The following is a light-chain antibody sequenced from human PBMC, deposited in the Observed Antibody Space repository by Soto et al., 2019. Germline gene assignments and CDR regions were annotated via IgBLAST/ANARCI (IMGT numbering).Light chain of an antibody. J-gene: IGLJ2*01. CDR1: SSDVGDYNL. V-gene: IGLV2-14*01. CDR2: DVT. Sequence: QSALTQPASVSGSPGQSITISCTGTSSDVGDYNLVSWYQQHPGKAPKLIIYDVTNRPSGVSSRFSGSKSGNTASLTISGRQAEDEADYYCSSYTSDTSLDVVLGGGTKVTVL. CDR3: SSYTSDTSLDVV.